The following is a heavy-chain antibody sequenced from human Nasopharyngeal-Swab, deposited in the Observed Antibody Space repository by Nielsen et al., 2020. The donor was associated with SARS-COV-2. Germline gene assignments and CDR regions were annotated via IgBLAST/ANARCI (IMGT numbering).Heavy chain of an antibody. D-gene: IGHD5-24*01. CDR2: IYYSGST. CDR1: GVPISSISYY. V-gene: IGHV4-39*01. CDR3: ARHLRRWLQLRPDAFDI. Sequence: SETLSLTFTLSGVPISSISYYWGWIRQPPGKGLEWIWSIYYSGSTYYNPSLKSRVTIAVDTSKNQFSLKLSSVTAADTALYYCARHLRRWLQLRPDAFDIWDQGTMVTVSS. J-gene: IGHJ3*02.